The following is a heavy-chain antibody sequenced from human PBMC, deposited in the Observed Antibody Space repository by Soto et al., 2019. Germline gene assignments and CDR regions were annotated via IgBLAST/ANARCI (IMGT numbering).Heavy chain of an antibody. V-gene: IGHV1-69*01. CDR1: GGPFGSSA. CDR2: IIPVFDKA. CDR3: ARLRRDWGDAFDV. J-gene: IGHJ3*01. Sequence: QVQLVQSGADVKKPGSSVKVSCKTSGGPFGSSAISWVRQAPAQGLEWMGEIIPVFDKANYAQNFQGRLTITADDPTGTVFMQLSSLRSEDTAVYFCARLRRDWGDAFDVWGLGTFVIVSS. D-gene: IGHD3-16*01.